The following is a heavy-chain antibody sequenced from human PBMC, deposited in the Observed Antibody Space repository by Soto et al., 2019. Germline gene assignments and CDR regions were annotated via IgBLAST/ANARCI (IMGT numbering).Heavy chain of an antibody. J-gene: IGHJ4*02. V-gene: IGHV1-69*02. CDR3: ASSIAVAGTIPFDY. CDR1: GGTFSSYT. D-gene: IGHD6-19*01. Sequence: GASVKVSCKASGGTFSSYTISWVQQAPGQGLEWMGRIIPILGIANYAQKFQGRVTITADKSTSKAYMELSSLRSEDTAVYYCASSIAVAGTIPFDYWGQGTLVTVSS. CDR2: IIPILGIA.